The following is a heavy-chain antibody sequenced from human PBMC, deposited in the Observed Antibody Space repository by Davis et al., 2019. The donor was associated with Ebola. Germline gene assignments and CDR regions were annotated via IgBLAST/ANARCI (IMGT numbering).Heavy chain of an antibody. CDR1: GYSFTSYW. CDR3: ARQERPFYYYYGMDV. V-gene: IGHV5-51*01. J-gene: IGHJ6*02. CDR2: IYPGDSDT. D-gene: IGHD6-25*01. Sequence: GGSLRLSCKGSGYSFTSYWIGWVRQMPGKGLEWMGIIYPGDSDTRYSPSFQGQVTISADKSISTAYLQWSSLKASDTAMYYCARQERPFYYYYGMDVWGQGTTVTVSS.